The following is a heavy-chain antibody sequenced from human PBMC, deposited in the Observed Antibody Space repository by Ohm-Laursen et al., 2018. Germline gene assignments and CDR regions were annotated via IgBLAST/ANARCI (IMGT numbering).Heavy chain of an antibody. Sequence: TLSLTCALYSGSFGPYYWSWIRQPPGKGLEWIGEINHRGNTNYSPSLKSRVTMSVDTSRNHFSLELTSVTAADTAVYYCARALGGYPISYYYGMDVWGQGTTVTVSS. CDR2: INHRGNT. CDR1: SGSFGPYY. J-gene: IGHJ6*02. D-gene: IGHD7-27*01. CDR3: ARALGGYPISYYYGMDV. V-gene: IGHV4-34*01.